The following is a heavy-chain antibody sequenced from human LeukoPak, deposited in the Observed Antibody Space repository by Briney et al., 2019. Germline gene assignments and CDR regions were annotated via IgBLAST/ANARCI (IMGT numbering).Heavy chain of an antibody. Sequence: ASETLSLTCTVSGGSISSYYWSWIRQPPGKGLEYIGYIYYSGSTNYNPSLKSRVTISVDTSKNQFSLKLSSVTAADTAVYYCARTEESGYSYGYFGYYYYMDVWGKGTTVTVSS. CDR3: ARTEESGYSYGYFGYYYYMDV. D-gene: IGHD5-18*01. CDR2: IYYSGST. CDR1: GGSISSYY. V-gene: IGHV4-59*01. J-gene: IGHJ6*03.